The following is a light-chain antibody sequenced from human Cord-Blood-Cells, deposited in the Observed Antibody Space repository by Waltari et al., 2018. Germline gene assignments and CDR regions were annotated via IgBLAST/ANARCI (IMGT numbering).Light chain of an antibody. V-gene: IGLV2-11*01. J-gene: IGLJ3*02. CDR3: CSYAGSYTWV. CDR1: SRDVGGYYY. CDR2: DVS. Sequence: QAALTQPRPVSGSPGQSVTISCTGTSRDVGGYYYVSWYQQHPGKAPKLMIYDVSKRPSGVPDRFSGSKSGNTASLTISGLQAEDEADYYCCSYAGSYTWVFGGGTKLTVL.